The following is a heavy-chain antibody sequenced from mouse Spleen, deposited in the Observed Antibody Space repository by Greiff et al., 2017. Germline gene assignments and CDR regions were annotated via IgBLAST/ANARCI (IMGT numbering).Heavy chain of an antibody. J-gene: IGHJ2*01. CDR1: GFNIKNTY. CDR3: ATLIYYGYDVFDY. V-gene: IGHV14-3*01. CDR2: IDPANGNT. Sequence: VQLQQSVAELVRPGASVKLSCTASGFNIKNTYMHWVKQRPEQGLEWIGRIDPANGNTKYAPKFQGKATITADTSSNTAYLQLSSLTSEDTAIYYCATLIYYGYDVFDYWGQGTTLTVSS. D-gene: IGHD2-2*01.